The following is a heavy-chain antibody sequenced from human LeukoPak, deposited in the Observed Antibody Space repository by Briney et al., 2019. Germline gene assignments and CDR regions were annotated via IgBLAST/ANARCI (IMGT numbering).Heavy chain of an antibody. V-gene: IGHV3-7*01. D-gene: IGHD6-13*01. CDR3: ARDRLRIAAAATY. J-gene: IGHJ4*02. CDR2: IKQDGSEK. CDR1: GFTFSSCW. Sequence: GGSLRLSCAASGFTFSSCWMSWVRQAPGKGLEWVANIKQDGSEKYYVDSVKGRFTISRDNAKNSLYLQMNSLRAEDTAVYYCARDRLRIAAAATYWGQGTLVTVSS.